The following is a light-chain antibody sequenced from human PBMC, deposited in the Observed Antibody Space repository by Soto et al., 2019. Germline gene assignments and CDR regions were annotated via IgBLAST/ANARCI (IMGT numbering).Light chain of an antibody. CDR2: NND. J-gene: IGLJ1*01. V-gene: IGLV1-44*01. CDR3: AAWDDSLSGLYV. CDR1: SSNIGTYT. Sequence: QSVLTQPPSASRTPGQRVTISCSGSSSNIGTYTVNWYQQFPGTAPKLLIYNNDQRPSGVPDRFSGFKYGTAASLAISGLQSEDEAEYYCAAWDDSLSGLYVFGTATKLTVL.